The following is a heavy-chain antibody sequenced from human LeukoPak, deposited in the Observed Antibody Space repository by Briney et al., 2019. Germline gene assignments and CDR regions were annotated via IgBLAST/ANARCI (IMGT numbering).Heavy chain of an antibody. J-gene: IGHJ4*02. CDR2: ISAYNGNT. D-gene: IGHD3-10*01. CDR1: GYTFTSYG. Sequence: ASVKVSCKASGYTFTSYGISWVRQAPGQGLEWMGWISAYNGNTNYAQKLQGRVTMTTDTSTSTAYMELRSLRSDDTAVYYCARDAKTYYYGSGSYYRKLDYWGLGTLVTVSS. V-gene: IGHV1-18*01. CDR3: ARDAKTYYYGSGSYYRKLDY.